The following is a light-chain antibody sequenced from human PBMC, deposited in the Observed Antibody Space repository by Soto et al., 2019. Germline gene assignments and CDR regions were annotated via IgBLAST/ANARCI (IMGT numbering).Light chain of an antibody. J-gene: IGKJ4*01. CDR2: LGS. V-gene: IGKV2-28*01. CDR1: QSLLHSNGNTY. Sequence: EIVMTQSPLSLPVTPGEPASISCRSSQSLLHSNGNTYLDWYLQKPGQSPQLLICLGSNRASGVPDRFRGSGSGTDFTLKISRVEAEDVGVYYCMQALQTPLTFGGGTKVEIK. CDR3: MQALQTPLT.